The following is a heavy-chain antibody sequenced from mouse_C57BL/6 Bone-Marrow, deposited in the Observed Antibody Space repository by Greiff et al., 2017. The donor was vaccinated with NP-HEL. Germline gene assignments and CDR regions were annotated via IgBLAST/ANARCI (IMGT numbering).Heavy chain of an antibody. V-gene: IGHV14-2*01. J-gene: IGHJ1*03. D-gene: IGHD1-1*01. Sequence: EVQLQESGAELVKPGASVKLSCTASGFNIKDYYMHWVKQRPEQGLEWIGRIDPEDGETNYAPKFQGKATITADTSSNTAYLQLSSLTSEDTAVYYCASLYGSSYWYFDVWGTGTTVTVSS. CDR3: ASLYGSSYWYFDV. CDR2: IDPEDGET. CDR1: GFNIKDYY.